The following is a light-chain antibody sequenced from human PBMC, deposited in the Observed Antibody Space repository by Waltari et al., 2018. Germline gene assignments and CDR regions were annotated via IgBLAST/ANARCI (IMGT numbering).Light chain of an antibody. Sequence: DIQMTQSPSTLSASVGDRVTITCRASQSISFWLAWYQQKPGKAPNLLIYKASTLETRVPSRFSGSGSGTEFTLTISSLQPDDFATYYCQHYSTYPLTFGGGTKVEIK. V-gene: IGKV1-5*03. CDR3: QHYSTYPLT. J-gene: IGKJ4*01. CDR1: QSISFW. CDR2: KAS.